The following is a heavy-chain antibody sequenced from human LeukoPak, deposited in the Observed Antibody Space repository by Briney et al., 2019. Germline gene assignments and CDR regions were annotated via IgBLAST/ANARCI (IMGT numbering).Heavy chain of an antibody. D-gene: IGHD3-3*01. CDR3: ATDFEQDSWSGHSD. V-gene: IGHV3-23*01. CDR1: GFTFRSYA. Sequence: GGSLRLSCAASGFTFRSYAMSWVRQAPGQGLEWVSIIYASGASTTYADSVRGRFTTFRDNSNNMVYLQMNSLRAEDTAVYYCATDFEQDSWSGHSDWGQGTLVTVSS. J-gene: IGHJ4*02. CDR2: IYASGAST.